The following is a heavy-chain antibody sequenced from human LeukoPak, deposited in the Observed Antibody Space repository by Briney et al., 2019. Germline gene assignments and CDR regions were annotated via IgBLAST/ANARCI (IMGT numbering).Heavy chain of an antibody. CDR3: ARDLYYDSSYMDY. D-gene: IGHD3-22*01. V-gene: IGHV3-30*02. Sequence: GGSLRLSCAASGFTFSSFGMHWVRQAPGKGLGWVTFIRYDGANKYYADSVKGRFTISRDSSKNTLYLQMSSLRAEDTAMYYCARDLYYDSSYMDYWGQGTLVIVSS. J-gene: IGHJ4*02. CDR2: IRYDGANK. CDR1: GFTFSSFG.